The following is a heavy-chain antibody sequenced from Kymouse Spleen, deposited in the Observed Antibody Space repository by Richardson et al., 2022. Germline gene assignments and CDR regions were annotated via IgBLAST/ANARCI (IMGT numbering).Heavy chain of an antibody. Sequence: QVQLVQSGAEVKKPGSSVKVSCKASGGTFSSYAISWVRQAPGQGLEWMGGIIPIFGTANYAQKFQGRVTITTDESTSTAYMELSSLRSEDTAVYYCARDDSSSCGGSCYSNYYYGMDVWGQGTTVTVSS. V-gene: IGHV1-69*05. CDR3: ARDDSSSCGGSCYSNYYYGMDV. CDR2: IIPIFGTA. J-gene: IGHJ6*02. CDR1: GGTFSSYA. D-gene: IGHD2-15*01.